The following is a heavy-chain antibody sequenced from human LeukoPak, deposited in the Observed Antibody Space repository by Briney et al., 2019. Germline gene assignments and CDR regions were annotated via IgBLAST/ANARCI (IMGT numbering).Heavy chain of an antibody. V-gene: IGHV4-38-2*02. CDR1: GYSISSGYY. J-gene: IGHJ4*02. Sequence: SETLSLTCTVSGYSISSGYYWGWVRQPPGKGLEWIGSIYHSGSTYYNPSLESRVTISVDTSKNQFSLRLSSVTAADTAVYYCARGVAGVQGRYFDYWGQGTPVTVSS. D-gene: IGHD6-19*01. CDR2: IYHSGST. CDR3: ARGVAGVQGRYFDY.